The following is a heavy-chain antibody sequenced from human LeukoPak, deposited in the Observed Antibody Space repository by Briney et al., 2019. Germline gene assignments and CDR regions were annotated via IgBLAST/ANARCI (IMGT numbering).Heavy chain of an antibody. CDR1: GGSISSGDYY. D-gene: IGHD4-17*01. CDR2: IYTSGST. J-gene: IGHJ5*02. Sequence: SETLSLTCTVSGGSISSGDYYWSWIRQPPGKGLEWIGRIYTSGSTNYNPSLKSRVTMSVDTSKNQFSLKLSSVTATDTAVYYCARDQGEVDYGDYVWFDPWGRGTLVTVSS. V-gene: IGHV4-61*02. CDR3: ARDQGEVDYGDYVWFDP.